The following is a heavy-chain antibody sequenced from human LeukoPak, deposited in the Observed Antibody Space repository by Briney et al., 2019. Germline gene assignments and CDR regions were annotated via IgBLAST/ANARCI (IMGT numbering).Heavy chain of an antibody. J-gene: IGHJ4*02. CDR3: ARVRVKEAYDLIY. Sequence: ASVKVSCKASGYTFTGYYMHWVRQAPGQGLEWMGWINPNSGGTNYAQKFQGRVTMTRDTSISTAYMELSRLRSDDTAVYYCARVRVKEAYDLIYWGQGTLVTVSS. CDR1: GYTFTGYY. CDR2: INPNSGGT. V-gene: IGHV1-2*02. D-gene: IGHD3-3*01.